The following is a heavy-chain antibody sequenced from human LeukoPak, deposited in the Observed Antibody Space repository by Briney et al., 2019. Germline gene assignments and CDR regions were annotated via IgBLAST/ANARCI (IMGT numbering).Heavy chain of an antibody. D-gene: IGHD2-15*01. CDR2: INPNSGGT. Sequence: GASVKVSCKASGYTFTGYYMHWVRQAPGQGLEWMGWINPNSGGTNYAQKFQGRVTMTRDTSISTAYMELSRLRSDDTAVYYCARWCGSWRSHDFDYWGQGTLVTVSS. CDR3: ARWCGSWRSHDFDY. V-gene: IGHV1-2*02. CDR1: GYTFTGYY. J-gene: IGHJ4*02.